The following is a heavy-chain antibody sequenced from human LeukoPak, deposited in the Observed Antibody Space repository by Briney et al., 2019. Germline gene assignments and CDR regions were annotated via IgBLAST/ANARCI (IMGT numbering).Heavy chain of an antibody. Sequence: ASVKVSCKASGYTFTSYDINWVRQATGQGLEWMGWMNPNSGNTGYAQKFQGRVTMTRNTSISTAYMELSSLRSEDTAVYYCARRRRATRGAFDYWGQGTLVTVSS. CDR1: GYTFTSYD. J-gene: IGHJ4*02. D-gene: IGHD2-15*01. CDR2: MNPNSGNT. V-gene: IGHV1-8*01. CDR3: ARRRRATRGAFDY.